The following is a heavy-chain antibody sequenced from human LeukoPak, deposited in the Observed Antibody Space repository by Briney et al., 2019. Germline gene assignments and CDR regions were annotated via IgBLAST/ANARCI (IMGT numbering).Heavy chain of an antibody. CDR2: IYYSGST. D-gene: IGHD3-10*01. J-gene: IGHJ6*02. Sequence: NASETLSLTCTVSGGSISSYYWSWIRQPPGKGLEWIGYIYYSGSTNYNPSLKSRVTISVNPSKNHFSLKLSCVTAGDTGVYYCARGVTMVRGVPWYYYYGMDVWGQGTTVTVSS. CDR3: ARGVTMVRGVPWYYYYGMDV. CDR1: GGSISSYY. V-gene: IGHV4-59*01.